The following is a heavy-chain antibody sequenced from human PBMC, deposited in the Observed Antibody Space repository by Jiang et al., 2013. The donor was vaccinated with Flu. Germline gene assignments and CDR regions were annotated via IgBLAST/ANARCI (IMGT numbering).Heavy chain of an antibody. V-gene: IGHV3-23*04. J-gene: IGHJ4*02. CDR3: AKLTDYFDSSGNFHY. Sequence: LVESGGALVQPGGSLRLSCAASGFTFSNYALSWVRQAPGKGLEWVSGISGGGGDGAYYADSVKGRFTISRDNSRSTLFLQMNTLRAEDTAVYYCAKLTDYFDSSGNFHYWGQGTLVTVSS. CDR2: ISGGGGDGA. D-gene: IGHD3-22*01. CDR1: GFTFSNYA.